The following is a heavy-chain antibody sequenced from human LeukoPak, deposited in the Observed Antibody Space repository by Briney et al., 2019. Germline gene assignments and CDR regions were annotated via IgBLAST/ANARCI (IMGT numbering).Heavy chain of an antibody. V-gene: IGHV3-23*01. D-gene: IGHD2-21*01. Sequence: GGSLRLSCAASGFTFSSYAMSWVRQAPGKGLEWVSAISGSGGSTYYADSVKGRFTISRDNSKNTLYLQMDSLRGEDTAVYYCAKDFRIGYSAHFDYWGQGTLVTVSS. CDR1: GFTFSSYA. CDR2: ISGSGGST. J-gene: IGHJ4*02. CDR3: AKDFRIGYSAHFDY.